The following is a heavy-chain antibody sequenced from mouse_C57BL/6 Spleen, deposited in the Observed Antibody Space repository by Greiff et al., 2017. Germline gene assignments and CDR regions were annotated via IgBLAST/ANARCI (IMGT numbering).Heavy chain of an antibody. CDR2: IYPGDGDT. J-gene: IGHJ2*01. V-gene: IGHV1-82*01. D-gene: IGHD1-1*01. CDR1: GYAFSSSW. CDR3: ARATTVVASGYFDY. Sequence: QVQLQQSGPELVKPGASVKISCKASGYAFSSSWMNWVKQRPGKGLEWIGRIYPGDGDTNYNGKFKGKATLTADKSSSTAYMQRSSLTSEDSAVYFCARATTVVASGYFDYWGQGTTLTVSS.